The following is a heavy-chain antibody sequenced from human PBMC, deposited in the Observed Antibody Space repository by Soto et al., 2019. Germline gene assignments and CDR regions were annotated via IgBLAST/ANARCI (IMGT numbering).Heavy chain of an antibody. Sequence: GASVKVSCKASGYTFTSYGISWVRQAPGQGLEWMGWISAYNGNTNYAQKLQGRVTMTTDTSTSTAYMELRSLRSDDTAVYYCARDFGYCSSTSCYTEDYWGQGTLVTVSS. J-gene: IGHJ4*02. CDR1: GYTFTSYG. CDR2: ISAYNGNT. D-gene: IGHD2-2*02. V-gene: IGHV1-18*04. CDR3: ARDFGYCSSTSCYTEDY.